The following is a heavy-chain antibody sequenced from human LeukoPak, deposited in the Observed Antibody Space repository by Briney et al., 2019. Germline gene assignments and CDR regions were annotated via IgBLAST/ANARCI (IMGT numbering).Heavy chain of an antibody. Sequence: GSLRLSCAASGFTFSNYSMNWVRQAPGKGLEWVSYISSSSNTIYYAASVKGRFTISRDNGKSSLFLQMNSLRDEDTAVYYCTTAPDRFDCWGQGTLVTVSS. J-gene: IGHJ4*02. V-gene: IGHV3-48*02. CDR3: TTAPDRFDC. CDR1: GFTFSNYS. CDR2: ISSSSNTI.